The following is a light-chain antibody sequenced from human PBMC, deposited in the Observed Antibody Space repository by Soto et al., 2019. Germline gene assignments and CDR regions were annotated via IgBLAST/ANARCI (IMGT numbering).Light chain of an antibody. CDR3: QTWGTGIVV. V-gene: IGLV4-69*01. Sequence: QLVLTQSPSASASLGASVKLTCTLSSGHSSYAIAWHQQQTEKGPRYLMKLNSDGSHNKGDGIPDRISGSSSGAERYLTISSLQPEDEADYYCQTWGTGIVVFGAGTKLTVL. CDR2: LNSDGSH. CDR1: SGHSSYA. J-gene: IGLJ3*02.